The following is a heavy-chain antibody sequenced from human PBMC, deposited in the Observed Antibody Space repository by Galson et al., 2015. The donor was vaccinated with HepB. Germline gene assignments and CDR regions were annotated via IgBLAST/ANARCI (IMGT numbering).Heavy chain of an antibody. CDR1: GFTFSSYG. D-gene: IGHD2-15*01. CDR3: AKSALRVVAATPDY. J-gene: IGHJ4*02. V-gene: IGHV3-23*01. Sequence: SLRLSCAASGFTFSSYGMRWVRQAPEKGLEWVSAISGSGGSTYYADSVKGRFTISRDNSKNTLYLQMNSLRAEDTAVYYCAKSALRVVAATPDYWGQGTLVTVSS. CDR2: ISGSGGST.